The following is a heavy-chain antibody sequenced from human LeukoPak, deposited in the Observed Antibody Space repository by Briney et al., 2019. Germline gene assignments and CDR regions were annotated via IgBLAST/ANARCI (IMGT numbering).Heavy chain of an antibody. CDR1: GYTFTGYY. CDR2: INPSGGST. D-gene: IGHD1-14*01. Sequence: ASVNVSCKASGYTFTGYYMHWVRQAPGQGLEWMGIINPSGGSTSYAQKFQGRVTMTRDTSTSTVYMELSSLRSEDTAVYYCASLGSPEDNWFDTWGQGTPVTVSS. J-gene: IGHJ5*02. CDR3: ASLGSPEDNWFDT. V-gene: IGHV1-46*01.